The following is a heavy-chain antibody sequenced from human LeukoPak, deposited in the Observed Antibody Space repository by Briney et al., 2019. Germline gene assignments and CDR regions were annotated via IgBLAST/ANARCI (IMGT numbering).Heavy chain of an antibody. J-gene: IGHJ4*02. Sequence: GGSLRLSCAASGFTFSSYAMHWVRQAPGKGLEWVAVISYDGSNKYYADSVKGRFTSSRDNSKNTLYLQMNSLRAEDTAVYYCARVGAAAGWYFDYWGQGTLVTVSS. CDR1: GFTFSSYA. CDR3: ARVGAAAGWYFDY. V-gene: IGHV3-30-3*01. D-gene: IGHD6-13*01. CDR2: ISYDGSNK.